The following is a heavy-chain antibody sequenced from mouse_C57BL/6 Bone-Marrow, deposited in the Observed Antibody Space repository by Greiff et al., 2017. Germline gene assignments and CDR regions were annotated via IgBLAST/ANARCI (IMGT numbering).Heavy chain of an antibody. CDR3: ARGVYDGYYGVAY. V-gene: IGHV1-52*01. CDR1: GYTFTSYW. D-gene: IGHD2-3*01. CDR2: IDPSDSET. Sequence: QVQLQQPGAELVRPGSSVKLSCKASGYTFTSYWMHWVKQRPIQGLEWIGNIDPSDSETHYNQKFKDKATLTVDKSSSTAYMQLGSLTSEDSAVYYCARGVYDGYYGVAYWGQGTLVTVSA. J-gene: IGHJ3*01.